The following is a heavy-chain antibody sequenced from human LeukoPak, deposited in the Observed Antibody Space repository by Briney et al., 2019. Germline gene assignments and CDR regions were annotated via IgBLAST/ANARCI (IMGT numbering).Heavy chain of an antibody. CDR3: AKDARYYDSSGSRRLDY. Sequence: GGSLRLSCAASGFTFSSYSMNWVRQAPGKGLEWVSYISSSSSTIYYADSVKGRFTISRDNSKNTLYLQMNSLRAEDTAVYYCAKDARYYDSSGSRRLDYWGQGTLVTVSS. J-gene: IGHJ4*02. CDR2: ISSSSSTI. D-gene: IGHD3-22*01. V-gene: IGHV3-48*01. CDR1: GFTFSSYS.